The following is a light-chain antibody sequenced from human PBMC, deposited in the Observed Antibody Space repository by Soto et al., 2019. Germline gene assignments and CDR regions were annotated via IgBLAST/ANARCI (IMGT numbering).Light chain of an antibody. J-gene: IGKJ1*01. Sequence: DIVMTQSPDSLAVSLGERATINCKYSQSVLFSSNNKNYLAWYQQKPGQPPKLLFYWASTRESGVPDRFSGSGSGTDFTLTISSLQAEDVAVYYCQQYYSTLTWTFGQGTKVGIK. CDR2: WAS. CDR1: QSVLFSSNNKNY. V-gene: IGKV4-1*01. CDR3: QQYYSTLTWT.